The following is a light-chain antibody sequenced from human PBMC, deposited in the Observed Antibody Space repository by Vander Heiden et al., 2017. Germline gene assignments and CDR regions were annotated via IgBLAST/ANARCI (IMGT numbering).Light chain of an antibody. J-gene: IGKJ4*01. CDR3: QQQSSYSLT. V-gene: IGKV1-16*01. CDR1: QGISNY. CDR2: AAS. Sequence: EIEMTQSPATLSSSPGERATISCRASQGISNYLAWYQQKPAKDPPTLLYAASSFQLGVSPRCFGSGAGAEFTPTISSLQPEEVFTYYCQQQSSYSLTFGGGTKVEIK.